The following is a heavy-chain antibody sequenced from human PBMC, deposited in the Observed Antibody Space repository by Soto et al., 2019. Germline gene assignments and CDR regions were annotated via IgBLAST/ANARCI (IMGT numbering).Heavy chain of an antibody. Sequence: SCKASGFTFTSSAVQWVRQARGQRLEWIGWIVVGSGNTNYAQKFQERVTITRDMSTSTAYMELSSLRSEDTAVYYCAAFRGSLGMDVWGQGTTVTVSS. D-gene: IGHD3-16*01. V-gene: IGHV1-58*01. CDR2: IVVGSGNT. J-gene: IGHJ6*02. CDR3: AAFRGSLGMDV. CDR1: GFTFTSSA.